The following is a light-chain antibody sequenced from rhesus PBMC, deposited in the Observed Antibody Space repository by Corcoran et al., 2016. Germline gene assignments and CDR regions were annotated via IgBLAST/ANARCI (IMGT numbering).Light chain of an antibody. Sequence: DIQMTQSPSSLSASVGDTVTITCRASQGISSYLNWFQQKPGKAPKLLIYAASSLESGVPSRFSGSGPWSDFTLTISSLQPEDFAVYYCLQHKSYPLTFGGGTKVELK. CDR2: AAS. V-gene: IGKV1-28*02. J-gene: IGKJ4*01. CDR1: QGISSY. CDR3: LQHKSYPLT.